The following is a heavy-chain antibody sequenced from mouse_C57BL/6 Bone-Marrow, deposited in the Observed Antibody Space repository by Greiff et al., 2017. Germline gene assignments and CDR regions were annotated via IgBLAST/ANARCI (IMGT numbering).Heavy chain of an antibody. CDR3: ARVYVYGCSLED. CDR2: INPNDGTT. CDR1: GYTFTDYN. V-gene: IGHV1-39*01. D-gene: IGHD1-2*01. Sequence: VQLQQSGPELVKPGASVKISCKASGYTFTDYNMNWVKQSNGKSLEWIGEINPNDGTTSYNKKFKGKATFTVDKSSSTAYLQLNCLTSDDSAVYCCARVYVYGCSLEDWGQGTTVTVSS. J-gene: IGHJ1*01.